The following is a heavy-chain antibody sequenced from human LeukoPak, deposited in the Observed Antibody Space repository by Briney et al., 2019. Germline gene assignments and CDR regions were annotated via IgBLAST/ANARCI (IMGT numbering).Heavy chain of an antibody. CDR3: ATNYDFWSGYSGEDGS. Sequence: GGSLRLSCAASGFTFSSYEMNWVRQAPGKGLEWVSYISSSGSTIYYADSVKGRFTISRDNAKNSLYLQMNSLRAEDTAVYYCATNYDFWSGYSGEDGSWGRGTLVTVSS. V-gene: IGHV3-48*03. J-gene: IGHJ4*02. CDR1: GFTFSSYE. D-gene: IGHD3-3*01. CDR2: ISSSGSTI.